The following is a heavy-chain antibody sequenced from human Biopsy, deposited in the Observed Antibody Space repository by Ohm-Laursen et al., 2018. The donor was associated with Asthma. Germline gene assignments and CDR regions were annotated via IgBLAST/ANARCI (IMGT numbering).Heavy chain of an antibody. J-gene: IGHJ4*02. CDR3: SREEPTSGWYQGSILR. D-gene: IGHD6-19*01. V-gene: IGHV3-30*03. CDR2: ISYDGSNK. CDR1: GFSFSNFA. Sequence: SLRLSCAASGFSFSNFAIHWVRQAPGKGLEWVACISYDGSNKYYADSVKGRPTISRDNSKNTLYLQMNSLRAEDTAVYYCSREEPTSGWYQGSILRWGQGTLVTVSS.